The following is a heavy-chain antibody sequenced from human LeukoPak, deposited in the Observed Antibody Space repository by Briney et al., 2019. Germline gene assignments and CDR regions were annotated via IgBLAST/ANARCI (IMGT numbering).Heavy chain of an antibody. J-gene: IGHJ4*02. D-gene: IGHD3-10*01. CDR2: IYYSGST. CDR3: ARTRYYYNSRSYGAPYYFDY. CDR1: GGSISSNSYY. Sequence: SETLSLTCAVSGGSISSNSYYWGWIRQPPGKGLEWIGSIYYSGSTYYNPSLKSRVTISVDTSKNQFSLKLSSVTAADTAVYYSARTRYYYNSRSYGAPYYFDYWGQGTLVTVSS. V-gene: IGHV4-39*01.